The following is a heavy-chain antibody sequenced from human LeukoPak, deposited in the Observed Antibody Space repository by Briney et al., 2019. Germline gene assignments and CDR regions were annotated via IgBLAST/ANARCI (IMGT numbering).Heavy chain of an antibody. J-gene: IGHJ4*02. Sequence: GASVKVSCKASGYTFTSYGISWVRQAPGQGLEWMGWISAYNGNTNYAQKLQGGVTMTTDTSTSTAYMELRSLRSDDTAVYYCARDEYCSSTSCSKGSNYFDYWGQGTLVTVSS. CDR1: GYTFTSYG. V-gene: IGHV1-18*01. CDR2: ISAYNGNT. CDR3: ARDEYCSSTSCSKGSNYFDY. D-gene: IGHD2-2*01.